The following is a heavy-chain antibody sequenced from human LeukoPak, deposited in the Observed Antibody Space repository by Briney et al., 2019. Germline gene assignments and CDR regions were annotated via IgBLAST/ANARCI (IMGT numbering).Heavy chain of an antibody. Sequence: GGSLRLSCAASGFTFSSYAMSWVRQAPGKGLEWVSAISGSGGSTYYADSVKGRFTISRDNSKNTLYLQMNSLRAEDTAVYYCAKDGGITIFGVVMDYMDVWGKGTTVTVSS. CDR3: AKDGGITIFGVVMDYMDV. V-gene: IGHV3-23*01. CDR1: GFTFSSYA. D-gene: IGHD3-3*01. J-gene: IGHJ6*03. CDR2: ISGSGGST.